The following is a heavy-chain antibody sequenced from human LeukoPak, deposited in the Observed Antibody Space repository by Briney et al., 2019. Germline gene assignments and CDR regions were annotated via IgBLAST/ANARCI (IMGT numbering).Heavy chain of an antibody. Sequence: GASVKVSCKASGYTFTSYGISWVRQAPGQGLEWMGWISAYNGNTNYAQKLQGRVTMTTDTYTSTAYMELRSLRSDDTAVYYCARVVRGTWSFDYWGQGALVTVSS. CDR2: ISAYNGNT. CDR1: GYTFTSYG. V-gene: IGHV1-18*01. CDR3: ARVVRGTWSFDY. D-gene: IGHD3-10*01. J-gene: IGHJ4*02.